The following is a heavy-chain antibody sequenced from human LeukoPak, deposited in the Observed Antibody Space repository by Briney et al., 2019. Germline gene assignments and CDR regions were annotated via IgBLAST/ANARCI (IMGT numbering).Heavy chain of an antibody. D-gene: IGHD3-10*01. Sequence: ASVKVSCKASGYTFTSYGISWVRQAPGQRLEWMGWISAYNGNTNYAQKLQGRVTMTTDTSTSTAYMELRSLRSDDTAVYYCARDGVRGASLVRGVIDYYYMDVWGKGTTVTISS. CDR1: GYTFTSYG. J-gene: IGHJ6*03. CDR2: ISAYNGNT. V-gene: IGHV1-18*01. CDR3: ARDGVRGASLVRGVIDYYYMDV.